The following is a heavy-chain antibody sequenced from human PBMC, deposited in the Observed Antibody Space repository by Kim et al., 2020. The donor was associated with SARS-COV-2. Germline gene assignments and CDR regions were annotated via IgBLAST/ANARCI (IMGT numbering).Heavy chain of an antibody. D-gene: IGHD3-3*01. Sequence: KFQERVTITRDMSTSTAYMELSSLRSEDTAVYYCAASPGGYYDFGAFDIWGQGTMVTVSS. V-gene: IGHV1-58*01. J-gene: IGHJ3*02. CDR3: AASPGGYYDFGAFDI.